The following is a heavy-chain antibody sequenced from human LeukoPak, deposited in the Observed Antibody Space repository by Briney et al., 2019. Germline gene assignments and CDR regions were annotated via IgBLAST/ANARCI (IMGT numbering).Heavy chain of an antibody. Sequence: GGSLRLSCTASGFTFGDYAMSWFRQAPGKGLEWVGFIRSKAYGGTTEYAASVKGRFTISRDDSKSIAYQQMNSLKTEDTAVYYCTREDLYLPVDYWGQGTLVTVSS. CDR2: IRSKAYGGTT. CDR1: GFTFGDYA. J-gene: IGHJ4*02. CDR3: TREDLYLPVDY. D-gene: IGHD2-15*01. V-gene: IGHV3-49*03.